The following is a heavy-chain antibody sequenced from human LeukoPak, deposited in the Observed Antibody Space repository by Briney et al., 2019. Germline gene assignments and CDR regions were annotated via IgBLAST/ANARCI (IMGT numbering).Heavy chain of an antibody. Sequence: KASETLSLTCAVYGGSFSGYYWSWIRQPPGKGLEWIGEINHSGSTNYNPSLKSRVTISVDTSKNQFSLKLSSVTAADTAVYYCARTRRGAFDYWGQGTLVTVSS. J-gene: IGHJ4*02. D-gene: IGHD3-10*01. CDR1: GGSFSGYY. CDR2: INHSGST. CDR3: ARTRRGAFDY. V-gene: IGHV4-34*01.